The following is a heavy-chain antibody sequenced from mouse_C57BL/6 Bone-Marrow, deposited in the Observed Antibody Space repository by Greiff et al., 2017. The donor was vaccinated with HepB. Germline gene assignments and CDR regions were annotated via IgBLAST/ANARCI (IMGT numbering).Heavy chain of an antibody. CDR1: GYTFTSYW. Sequence: VQLQQPGAELVKPGASVKMSCKASGYTFTSYWITWVKQRPGQGLEWIGDIYPGSGSTNYNEKFKSKATLTVDTSSSTAYMQLSSLTSEDSAVYYCASPVVAHYYAMDYWGQGTSVTVSS. J-gene: IGHJ4*01. CDR3: ASPVVAHYYAMDY. V-gene: IGHV1-55*01. CDR2: IYPGSGST. D-gene: IGHD1-1*01.